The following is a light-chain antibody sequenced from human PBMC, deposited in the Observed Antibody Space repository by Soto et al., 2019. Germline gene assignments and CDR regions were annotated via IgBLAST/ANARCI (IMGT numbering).Light chain of an antibody. CDR3: SAYTTRISLYV. V-gene: IGLV2-14*01. CDR1: SSDVGGYNY. Sequence: QCALTQPASVSGSPGQSITISCTGTSSDVGGYNYVSWYQQQSGKAPKLMIHEVSXXPSGVSNRFSGSKSGSTASLTISGLQAEDEADYYCSAYTTRISLYVFGAGSKAAGL. J-gene: IGLJ1*01. CDR2: EVS.